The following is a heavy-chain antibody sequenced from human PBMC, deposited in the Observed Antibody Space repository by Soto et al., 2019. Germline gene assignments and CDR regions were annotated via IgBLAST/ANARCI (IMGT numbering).Heavy chain of an antibody. CDR1: LFIVSDNY. J-gene: IGHJ4*02. Sequence: EVRLVQSGGGLVQPGGSLRLSCAASLFIVSDNYMSWVRQAPGKGLEWVSLIYSGGGTDYAESVKGRFTISRDNSKNTMYLQMNSLNAVATGLYSCATRMTTAHYWGKGTVVNVSS. V-gene: IGHV3-66*01. D-gene: IGHD4-17*01. CDR2: IYSGGGT. CDR3: ATRMTTAHY.